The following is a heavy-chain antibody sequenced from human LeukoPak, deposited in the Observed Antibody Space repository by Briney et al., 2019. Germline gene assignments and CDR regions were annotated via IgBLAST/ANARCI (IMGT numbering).Heavy chain of an antibody. D-gene: IGHD1-14*01. CDR1: GYTFTSYA. CDR3: ARVRNRYYFDY. V-gene: IGHV1-3*01. J-gene: IGHJ4*02. Sequence: ASVKVSCKASGYTFTSYAMHWVRQAPGQRLEWMGWINAGNGNTKYSQEFQGRVTMTRDTSISTAYMELSRLRSDDTAVYYCARVRNRYYFDYWGQGTLVTVSS. CDR2: INAGNGNT.